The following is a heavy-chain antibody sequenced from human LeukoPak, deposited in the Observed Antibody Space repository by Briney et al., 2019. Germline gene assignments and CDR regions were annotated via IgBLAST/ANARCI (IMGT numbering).Heavy chain of an antibody. D-gene: IGHD5-24*01. CDR2: ISSSGSTI. CDR1: GFTFSSYE. V-gene: IGHV3-48*03. CDR3: ARLDGYNDY. Sequence: PGGSLRLSXAASGFTFSSYEMNWVRQAPGKGLEWVSYISSSGSTIYYADSVKGRFTISRDNAKNSLYLQMNSLRAEDTAVYYCARLDGYNDYWGQGTLVTVSS. J-gene: IGHJ4*02.